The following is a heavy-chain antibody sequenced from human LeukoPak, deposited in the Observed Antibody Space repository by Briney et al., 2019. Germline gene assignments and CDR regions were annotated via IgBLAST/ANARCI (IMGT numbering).Heavy chain of an antibody. CDR3: AKGEGYCGGGTCYRYFDS. CDR1: GFTFSAYA. Sequence: GGSLRLSCAASGFTFSAYAMSWVRQAPGRGLEWVSAILGSGDSTYYANSVKGRVTISRDNSKDTLYLQMSSLRVEDTAVYFCAKGEGYCGGGTCYRYFDSWGQGTLVTVSS. CDR2: ILGSGDST. J-gene: IGHJ4*02. V-gene: IGHV3-23*01. D-gene: IGHD2-15*01.